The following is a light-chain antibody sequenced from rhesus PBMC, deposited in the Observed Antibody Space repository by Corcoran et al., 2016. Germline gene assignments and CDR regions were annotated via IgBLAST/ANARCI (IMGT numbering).Light chain of an antibody. CDR2: KAT. V-gene: IGKV1-74*01. CDR3: QHGYGTPLT. J-gene: IGKJ4*01. Sequence: DIQMTQSPSTLSASVGDRVTITCRASENVIKYLNCYQQKPGKAPKLLTYKATTLQRGVPSRISGSGAGTDYTFTIGSLQPEDVTSYYCQHGYGTPLTFGEGTKVELE. CDR1: ENVIKY.